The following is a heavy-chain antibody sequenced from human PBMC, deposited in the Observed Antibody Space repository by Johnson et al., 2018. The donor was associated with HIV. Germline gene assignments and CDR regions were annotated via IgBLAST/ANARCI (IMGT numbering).Heavy chain of an antibody. V-gene: IGHV3-30*02. CDR3: AKCRGLGARGAFDI. D-gene: IGHD5-12*01. J-gene: IGHJ3*02. Sequence: VQLVESGGGVVQPGRSLRLSCAASGFTFSTYGIHWVRQAPGKGLEWVSFIRYDGKDKYYADFVKGRFTISRDNSKNTLYLQMSSLRAEDTAVYYCAKCRGLGARGAFDIWGQGTMVTVSS. CDR1: GFTFSTYG. CDR2: IRYDGKDK.